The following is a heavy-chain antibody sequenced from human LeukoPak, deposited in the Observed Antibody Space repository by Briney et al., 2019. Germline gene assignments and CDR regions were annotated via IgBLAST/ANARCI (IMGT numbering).Heavy chain of an antibody. V-gene: IGHV3-30*04. CDR1: KFTFSNYA. CDR3: ARDLQQLADVYYYYGMDV. J-gene: IGHJ6*02. CDR2: ISFDGSNK. Sequence: GGSLRLSCAASKFTFSNYAIHWVRQAPGKGLEWVAAISFDGSNKYYADSVKGRFTISRDNSKNTLYLQMNSLRGEDTAVYYCARDLQQLADVYYYYGMDVWGQGATVTVSS. D-gene: IGHD6-13*01.